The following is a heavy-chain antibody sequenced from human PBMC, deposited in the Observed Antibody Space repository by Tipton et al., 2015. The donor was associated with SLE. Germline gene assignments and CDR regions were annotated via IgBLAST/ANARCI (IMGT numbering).Heavy chain of an antibody. J-gene: IGHJ3*02. CDR3: VRLVVPGVVFDI. CDR1: GGSISSSNW. V-gene: IGHV4-4*02. CDR2: ASSSGSA. Sequence: GLVKPSGTLSLTCAVSGGSISSSNWWSWVRQPPGKGLEWIGSASSSGSAHYNPSLKSRVTISVDTSKNQLSLRLSSVTAADTAAYYCVRLVVPGVVFDIWGQGTMVTVSS. D-gene: IGHD3-10*01.